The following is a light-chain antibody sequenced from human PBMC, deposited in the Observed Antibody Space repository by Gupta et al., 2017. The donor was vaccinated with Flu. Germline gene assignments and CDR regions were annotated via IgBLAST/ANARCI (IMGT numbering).Light chain of an antibody. V-gene: IGKV3-11*01. Sequence: EIVLTQSPATLSLSPGERATLPCRTSQSVSNYLAWYQQRLGQPPRLLIYDTYNSATGIPARFSGSGSGTDFTLTISSLEPEDFAVYYCQQRSGWPLTFGGGTKVEI. CDR2: DTY. CDR1: QSVSNY. CDR3: QQRSGWPLT. J-gene: IGKJ4*01.